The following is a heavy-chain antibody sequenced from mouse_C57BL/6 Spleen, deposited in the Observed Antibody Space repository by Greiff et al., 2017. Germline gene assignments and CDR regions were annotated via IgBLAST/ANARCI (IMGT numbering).Heavy chain of an antibody. CDR3: ARDRHYCGSSYPAY. CDR1: GFTFSSYA. V-gene: IGHV5-4*01. J-gene: IGHJ3*01. D-gene: IGHD1-1*01. Sequence: EVMLVESGGGLVKPGGSLKLSCAASGFTFSSYAMSWVRQTPEKRLEWVATISDGGSYTYYPDNVKGRFTISRDNAKNNLYLQMSHLKSEDTAMYYCARDRHYCGSSYPAYWGQGTLVTVSA. CDR2: ISDGGSYT.